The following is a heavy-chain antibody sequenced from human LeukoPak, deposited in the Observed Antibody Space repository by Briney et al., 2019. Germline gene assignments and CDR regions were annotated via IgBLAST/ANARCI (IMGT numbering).Heavy chain of an antibody. D-gene: IGHD4-23*01. Sequence: GGSLRLSCAAYGFTFSNSWMSWVRQAPGKGLEWVANINQGGNDKQYVDSMKGRFTIARDNAKNSLFLQMNSLRAEDTAVYYCARDYGGSSPFDYWGQGTLVTVSS. V-gene: IGHV3-7*01. CDR1: GFTFSNSW. CDR2: INQGGNDK. J-gene: IGHJ4*02. CDR3: ARDYGGSSPFDY.